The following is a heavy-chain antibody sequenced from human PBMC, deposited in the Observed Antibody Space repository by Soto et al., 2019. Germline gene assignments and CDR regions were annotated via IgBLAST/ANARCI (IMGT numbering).Heavy chain of an antibody. CDR2: ISGSGGNT. J-gene: IGHJ4*02. V-gene: IGHV3-23*01. CDR3: AKDLALGFWSGNYYFDH. Sequence: GGSLRLSCAASGFTFSTYAMSWVRQAPGKGLEWVSAISGSGGNTYYADSVKGRFTISRDNSNNTLYLEMNSLRPEDTAVYYCAKDLALGFWSGNYYFDHWGQGTLVTVSS. D-gene: IGHD3-3*01. CDR1: GFTFSTYA.